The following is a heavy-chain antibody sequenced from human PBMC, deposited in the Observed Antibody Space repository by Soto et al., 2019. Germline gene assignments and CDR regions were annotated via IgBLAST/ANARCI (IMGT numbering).Heavy chain of an antibody. CDR1: GGSFSGYY. Sequence: SETLSLTCAVYGGSFSGYYWSWIRQPPGKGLEWIGYIYYSGSTNYNPSLKSRVTISVDTSKNQFSLKLSSVTAADTAVYYCARIRYYYDSSGYLFDPWGQGTLVTVSS. V-gene: IGHV4-59*01. CDR2: IYYSGST. J-gene: IGHJ5*02. D-gene: IGHD3-22*01. CDR3: ARIRYYYDSSGYLFDP.